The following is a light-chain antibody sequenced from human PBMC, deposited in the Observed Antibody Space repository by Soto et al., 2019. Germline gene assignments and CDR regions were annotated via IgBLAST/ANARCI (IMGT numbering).Light chain of an antibody. J-gene: IGKJ4*01. Sequence: DIQLTQSPSFLSASVGDRVTITCRASQGISSYLAWYQQKPGKAPKLLIYAASTLRSGVPSRFSGSGSGTAFSLTISSLQHEEFATYYCQQINSYPRLTFGGGTKVEMK. CDR3: QQINSYPRLT. CDR2: AAS. V-gene: IGKV1-9*01. CDR1: QGISSY.